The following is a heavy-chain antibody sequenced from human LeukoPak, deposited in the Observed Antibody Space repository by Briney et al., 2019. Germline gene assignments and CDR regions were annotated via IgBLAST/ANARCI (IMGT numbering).Heavy chain of an antibody. V-gene: IGHV1-69*13. Sequence: ASVKVSCKASGGTFSSYAISWVRQASGQGLEWMGGIIPIFGTANYAQKFQGRVTITADESTSTAYMELSSLRSEDTAVYYCARSPGYSYGYDYWGQGTLVTVSS. J-gene: IGHJ4*02. CDR1: GGTFSSYA. CDR3: ARSPGYSYGYDY. D-gene: IGHD5-18*01. CDR2: IIPIFGTA.